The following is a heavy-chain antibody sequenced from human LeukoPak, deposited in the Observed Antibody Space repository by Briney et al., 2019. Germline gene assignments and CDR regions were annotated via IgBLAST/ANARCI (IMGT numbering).Heavy chain of an antibody. CDR3: ARAGVIFGVVKHYYYYMDV. Sequence: ASVKVSCKASGGTFRSYAISWVRQAPGQGLEWVGGIIPIFGTANYAQKSQGRVTITADESTSTAYMELSSLRSEDTAVYYCARAGVIFGVVKHYYYYMDVWGKGTTVTVSS. CDR2: IIPIFGTA. D-gene: IGHD3-3*01. V-gene: IGHV1-69*13. CDR1: GGTFRSYA. J-gene: IGHJ6*03.